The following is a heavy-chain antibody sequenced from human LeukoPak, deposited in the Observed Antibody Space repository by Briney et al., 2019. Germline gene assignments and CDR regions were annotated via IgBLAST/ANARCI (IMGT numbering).Heavy chain of an antibody. D-gene: IGHD1-20*01. CDR2: IYYSGST. J-gene: IGHJ4*02. Sequence: SETLSLTCTVSGGSISSGGYYWSWIRQHPGKGLEWNGYIYYSGSTYYNPSLKSRVTISVDTSKNQFSLKLNSVTAADTAMYYCARVLPINYFDYWGQGTLVTVSS. CDR3: ARVLPINYFDY. V-gene: IGHV4-31*03. CDR1: GGSISSGGYY.